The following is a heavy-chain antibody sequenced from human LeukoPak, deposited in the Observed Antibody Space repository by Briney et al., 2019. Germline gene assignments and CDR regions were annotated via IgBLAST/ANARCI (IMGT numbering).Heavy chain of an antibody. CDR3: ARDEGWLQGSFYDY. V-gene: IGHV1-18*01. Sequence: ASVKVSCKASGGTFSSYAISWVRQAPGQGLEWMGWISAYNGNTNYAQKLQGRVTMTTDTSTSTAYMELRSLRSDDTAVYYCARDEGWLQGSFYDYWGQGTLVTVSS. CDR1: GGTFSSYA. J-gene: IGHJ4*02. D-gene: IGHD5-24*01. CDR2: ISAYNGNT.